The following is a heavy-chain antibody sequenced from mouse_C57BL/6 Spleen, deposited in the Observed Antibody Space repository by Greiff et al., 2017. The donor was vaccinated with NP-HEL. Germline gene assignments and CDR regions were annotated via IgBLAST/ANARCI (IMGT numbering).Heavy chain of an antibody. CDR3: ARRRDYDYELGY. CDR2: ISSGSSTI. Sequence: VQLKESGGGLVKPGGSLKLSCAASGFTFSDYGMHWVRQAPEKGLEWVAYISSGSSTIYYADTVKGRFTISRDNAKNTLFLQMTSLRSEDTAMYYCARRRDYDYELGYWGQGTTLTVSS. CDR1: GFTFSDYG. J-gene: IGHJ2*01. D-gene: IGHD2-4*01. V-gene: IGHV5-17*01.